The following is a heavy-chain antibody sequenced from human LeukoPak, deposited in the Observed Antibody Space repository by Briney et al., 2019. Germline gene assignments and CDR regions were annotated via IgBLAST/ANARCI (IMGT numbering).Heavy chain of an antibody. V-gene: IGHV3-23*01. CDR3: ARGRIAVAGTYIPSNWGPQLYYMDV. Sequence: GGSLRLSCAASGFTFSTYGMSWVRQAPGKGLEWVSAISGNGGSTYYADSVKGRFTISRDNAKNSLSLQMNSLRAEDTAVYYCARGRIAVAGTYIPSNWGPQLYYMDVWGKGTTVTVSS. CDR1: GFTFSTYG. J-gene: IGHJ6*03. D-gene: IGHD6-19*01. CDR2: ISGNGGST.